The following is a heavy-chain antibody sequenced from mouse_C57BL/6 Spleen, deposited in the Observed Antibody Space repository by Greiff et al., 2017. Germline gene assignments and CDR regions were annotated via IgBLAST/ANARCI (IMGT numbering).Heavy chain of an antibody. Sequence: VQLQQSGTVLARPGASVKMSCKTSGYTFTSYWMHWVKQRPGQGLEWIGAIYPGNSDTSYNQKFKGKAKLTAVTSASTAYMELSSLTNEDSAVYYCTRNEGYLAWFAYWGQGTLVTVSA. V-gene: IGHV1-5*01. CDR2: IYPGNSDT. CDR1: GYTFTSYW. D-gene: IGHD2-3*01. J-gene: IGHJ3*01. CDR3: TRNEGYLAWFAY.